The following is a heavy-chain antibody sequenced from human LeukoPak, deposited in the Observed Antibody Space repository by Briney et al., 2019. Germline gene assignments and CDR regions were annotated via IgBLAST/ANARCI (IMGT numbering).Heavy chain of an antibody. CDR1: GFTFSDYY. CDR2: ISSSGSTI. V-gene: IGHV3-11*04. J-gene: IGHJ4*02. D-gene: IGHD3-10*01. CDR3: ARARYYGSGSYPYFDY. Sequence: PGGSLRLSCAASGFTFSDYYMSWIRQAPGKGLEWVSYISSSGSTIYYADSVRGRFTISRDNAKNSLYLQMNSLRAEDTAVYYCARARYYGSGSYPYFDYWGQGTLVTVSS.